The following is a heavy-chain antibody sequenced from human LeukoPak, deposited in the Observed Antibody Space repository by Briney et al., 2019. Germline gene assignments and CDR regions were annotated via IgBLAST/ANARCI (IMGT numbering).Heavy chain of an antibody. CDR3: ARGVKEGGTYVIDY. CDR1: GGSFSGYY. D-gene: IGHD1-26*01. V-gene: IGHV4-34*01. J-gene: IGHJ4*02. CDR2: INHSGST. Sequence: SETLSLTCAVYGGSFSGYYWTWIRQPPGKGLEWIGEINHSGSTNYNPSLRSRVTVSVDTSKNQFSLKMSSVTAADTAVYYCARGVKEGGTYVIDYWGQRIMVTVSS.